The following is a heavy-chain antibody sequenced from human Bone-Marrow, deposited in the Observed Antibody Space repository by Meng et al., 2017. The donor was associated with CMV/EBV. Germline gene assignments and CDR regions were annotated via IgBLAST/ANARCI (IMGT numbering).Heavy chain of an antibody. CDR3: ASLPSGLYDFWSGPYYYVMDV. CDR1: GGSISSYY. V-gene: IGHV4-59*12. D-gene: IGHD3-3*01. J-gene: IGHJ6*04. Sequence: GSLRLSCTVSGGSISSYYWSWIRQPPGKGLEWIGYIYYSGSTNYNPSLKSRVTISVDTSKNQFSLKLSSVTAADTAVYYCASLPSGLYDFWSGPYYYVMDVWGEGTTVTASS. CDR2: IYYSGST.